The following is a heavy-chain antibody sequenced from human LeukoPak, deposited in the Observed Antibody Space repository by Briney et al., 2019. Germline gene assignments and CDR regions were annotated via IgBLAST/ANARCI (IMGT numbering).Heavy chain of an antibody. Sequence: GGSLRLSCAASGFTFSSYAMSWVRQAPGKGLEWVSAISGSGGSTYYADSVKGRFTISRDNSKNTLYLQMNSLGVEDTAVYYCAKTTVGYSSGRFPGWPADYWGQGTLVTVSS. D-gene: IGHD2-15*01. CDR3: AKTTVGYSSGRFPGWPADY. CDR1: GFTFSSYA. V-gene: IGHV3-23*01. CDR2: ISGSGGST. J-gene: IGHJ4*02.